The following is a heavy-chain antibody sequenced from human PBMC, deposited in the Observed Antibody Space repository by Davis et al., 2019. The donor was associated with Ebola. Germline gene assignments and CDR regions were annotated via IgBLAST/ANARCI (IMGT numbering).Heavy chain of an antibody. J-gene: IGHJ5*02. Sequence: PSETLSLTCTVSGGSISNYYWSWIRQPPGKGLEWIGYIYYSGSTKYNPSLKSRVTISVDTSKNQFSLKLTSVTAADTAVYYCARDPSPLGWFDPWGQGALVTVSS. CDR2: IYYSGST. D-gene: IGHD3-16*01. V-gene: IGHV4-59*01. CDR3: ARDPSPLGWFDP. CDR1: GGSISNYY.